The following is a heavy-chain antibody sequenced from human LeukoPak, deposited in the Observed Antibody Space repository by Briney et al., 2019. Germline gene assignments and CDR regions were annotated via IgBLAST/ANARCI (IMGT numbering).Heavy chain of an antibody. CDR2: ISGSGGST. CDR1: GFTFSSYA. V-gene: IGHV3-23*01. CDR3: AKGTYYDSSGYLDY. Sequence: PGGSLRLSCAASGFTFSSYAMSWVRQAPGKGLEWVSAISGSGGSTYYADSVKGRFTISRDNSKNTLYLQMNSLRAEDTAVYYCAKGTYYDSSGYLDYWGQGTLVTVSS. J-gene: IGHJ4*02. D-gene: IGHD3-22*01.